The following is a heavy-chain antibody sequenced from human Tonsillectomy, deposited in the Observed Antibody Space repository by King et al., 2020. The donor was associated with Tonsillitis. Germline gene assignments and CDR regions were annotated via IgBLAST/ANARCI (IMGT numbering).Heavy chain of an antibody. CDR3: ARLGEYSSSSISYYYYYMDV. V-gene: IGHV4-59*08. CDR2: IYYSGST. J-gene: IGHJ6*03. Sequence: VQLQESGPGLVKPSETLSLTCTVSGGSISSYYWSWIRQPPGKGLEWIGYIYYSGSTNYNPSLKSRVTISVDTSKNQFSLKLSSVTAADTAVYYCARLGEYSSSSISYYYYYMDVWGRGTTVTVSS. CDR1: GGSISSYY. D-gene: IGHD6-6*01.